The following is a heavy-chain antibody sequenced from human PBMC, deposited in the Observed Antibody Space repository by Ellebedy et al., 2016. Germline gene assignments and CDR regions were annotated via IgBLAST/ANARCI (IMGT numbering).Heavy chain of an antibody. CDR1: GYSFTSYW. Sequence: GGSLRLXXKGSGYSFTSYWIGWVRQMPGKGLEWMGIIYPGDSDTRYSPSFQGQVTISADKSISTAYLQWSSLKASDTAMYYCARRYKIRAAADYWGQGTLVTVSS. V-gene: IGHV5-51*01. J-gene: IGHJ4*02. CDR3: ARRYKIRAAADY. CDR2: IYPGDSDT. D-gene: IGHD6-13*01.